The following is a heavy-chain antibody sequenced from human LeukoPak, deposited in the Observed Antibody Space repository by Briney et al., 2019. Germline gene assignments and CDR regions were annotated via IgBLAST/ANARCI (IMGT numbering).Heavy chain of an antibody. J-gene: IGHJ5*02. D-gene: IGHD1-26*01. CDR3: ARDGGLAWGFDP. Sequence: SETLSLTCTVSGGSISSGGYYWSWIRQHPGKGLEWIGYIYHSGSTYYNPSLKSRVTISVDTSKNQFSLKLSSVTAADTAVYYCARDGGLAWGFDPWGQGTLVTVSS. CDR1: GGSISSGGYY. CDR2: IYHSGST. V-gene: IGHV4-31*03.